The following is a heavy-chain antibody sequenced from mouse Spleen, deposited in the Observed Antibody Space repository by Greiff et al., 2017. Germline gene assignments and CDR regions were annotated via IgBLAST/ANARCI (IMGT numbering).Heavy chain of an antibody. CDR2: ISSGGGNT. V-gene: IGHV5-9*04. J-gene: IGHJ2*01. D-gene: IGHD1-2*01. Sequence: DVKLVESGGGLVKLGGSLKLSCAASGFTFSSYAMSWVRQTPEKRLEWVATISSGGGNTYYPDSVKGRFTISRDNAKNTLYLQMSSLKSEDTAMYYCARQRGSGYGFDYWGQGTTLTVSS. CDR3: ARQRGSGYGFDY. CDR1: GFTFSSYA.